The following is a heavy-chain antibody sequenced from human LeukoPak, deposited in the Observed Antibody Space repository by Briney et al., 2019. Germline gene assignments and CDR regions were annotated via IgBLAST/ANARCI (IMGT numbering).Heavy chain of an antibody. CDR1: GDTFSNYA. CDR3: ARARSASRRSDAFDA. V-gene: IGHV1-69*05. J-gene: IGHJ3*01. Sequence: GASVKVSCTTSGDTFSNYAIISVRQAPGQRPEWMGGIIPMYATPNHAQHLQGRLTITTDASTSTVYMELNSLRSDDTAVYYCARARSASRRSDAFDAWGQGTLLTVSS. CDR2: IIPMYATP. D-gene: IGHD6-13*01.